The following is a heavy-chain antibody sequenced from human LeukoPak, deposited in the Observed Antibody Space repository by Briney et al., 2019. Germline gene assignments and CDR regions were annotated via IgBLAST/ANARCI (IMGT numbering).Heavy chain of an antibody. J-gene: IGHJ6*02. CDR2: IYYSGST. V-gene: IGHV4-39*07. CDR3: VRDCSGGSPQAGDCYYYGMDV. D-gene: IGHD2-15*01. Sequence: SETLSLTCTVSGGSISSSSYYWGWIRQPPGKGLEWIGSIYYSGSTYYNPSLKSRVTISVDTSKNQFSLKLSSVTAADTAVYYCVRDCSGGSPQAGDCYYYGMDVWGQGTTVTVSS. CDR1: GGSISSSSYY.